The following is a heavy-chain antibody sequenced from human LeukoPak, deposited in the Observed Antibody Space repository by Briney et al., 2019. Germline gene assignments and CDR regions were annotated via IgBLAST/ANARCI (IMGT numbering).Heavy chain of an antibody. V-gene: IGHV3-33*06. J-gene: IGHJ4*02. CDR1: GFTFSSYG. Sequence: GGSLRLSCAASGFTFSSYGMHWVRQAPGKGLEWVAVIWYDGSNKYYADSVKGRFTISRDNSKNTLYLQMNSLRAEDTAVYYCAKSHPGIAAADPDDYWGQGTLVTVSS. CDR3: AKSHPGIAAADPDDY. CDR2: IWYDGSNK. D-gene: IGHD6-13*01.